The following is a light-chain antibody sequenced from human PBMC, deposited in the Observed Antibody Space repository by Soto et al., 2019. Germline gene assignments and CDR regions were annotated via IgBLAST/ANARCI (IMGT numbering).Light chain of an antibody. Sequence: QSALTQPASVSGSPGQSITISCTGTSSDIGGYNYVSWYQQHPGEAPKLMIYEVSNRPSGISTRFSGSKSGNMASLTITGLQLEDEPHQYSRSYTRGRTIVVFGYGTKHTVL. J-gene: IGLJ1*01. CDR3: RSYTRGRTIVV. CDR1: SSDIGGYNY. V-gene: IGLV2-14*01. CDR2: EVS.